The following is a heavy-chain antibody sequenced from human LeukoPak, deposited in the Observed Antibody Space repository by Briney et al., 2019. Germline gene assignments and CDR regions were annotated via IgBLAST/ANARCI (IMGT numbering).Heavy chain of an antibody. CDR3: ARRVVVAATGYFDY. J-gene: IGHJ4*02. CDR1: GYTFTSYG. Sequence: VKFSCKASGYTFTSYGISWVRQAPGQGLEWMGWISAYNGNTNYAQKLQGRVTMTTDTSTSTAYMELRSLRSDDTAVYYCARRVVVAATGYFDYWGRGTLVTVSS. V-gene: IGHV1-18*01. CDR2: ISAYNGNT. D-gene: IGHD2-15*01.